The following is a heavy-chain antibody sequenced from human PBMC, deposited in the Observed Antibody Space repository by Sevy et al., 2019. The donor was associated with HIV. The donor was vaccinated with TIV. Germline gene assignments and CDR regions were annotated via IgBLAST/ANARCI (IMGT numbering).Heavy chain of an antibody. CDR3: AREGCTKPHDY. V-gene: IGHV3-23*01. CDR2: LSFGCGEI. Sequence: PGGCLRLSCAASGFTFSKYSMSWVRQPPGKGLEWVSTLSFGCGEINYADSVKGRFTISRDNSKSSVYLQMNNLRPEDTAVYYCAREGCTKPHDYWGQGTLVTVSS. D-gene: IGHD2-8*01. J-gene: IGHJ4*02. CDR1: GFTFSKYS.